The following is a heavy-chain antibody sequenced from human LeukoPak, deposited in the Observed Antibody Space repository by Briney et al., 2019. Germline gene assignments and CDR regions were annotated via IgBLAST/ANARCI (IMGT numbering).Heavy chain of an antibody. CDR2: ISGSGGST. J-gene: IGHJ4*02. Sequence: GGSLRLSCAASGFTFSSYAMSWVRQAPGKGLEWVSAISGSGGSTYYADSVKGRFTISRDNSKNTLHLQMNSLRAEDTAVYYCAKDVAHYYGSGSPFDYWGQGTLVTVSS. CDR3: AKDVAHYYGSGSPFDY. V-gene: IGHV3-23*01. CDR1: GFTFSSYA. D-gene: IGHD3-10*01.